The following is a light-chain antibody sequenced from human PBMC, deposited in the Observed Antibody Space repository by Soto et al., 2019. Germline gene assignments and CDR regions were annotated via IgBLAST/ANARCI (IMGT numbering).Light chain of an antibody. CDR3: NSDTNSSAVV. Sequence: QSVLTQPASGSGSPGQSITISCAGTRDDIGAYDYVSWYQQHPGNAPKLLVYEVTNRPSGVSDCFSCSKSGNTASLTISELQAEDEADYDYNSDTNSSAVVFGGGTKVTDL. V-gene: IGLV2-14*01. CDR1: RDDIGAYDY. J-gene: IGLJ1*01. CDR2: EVT.